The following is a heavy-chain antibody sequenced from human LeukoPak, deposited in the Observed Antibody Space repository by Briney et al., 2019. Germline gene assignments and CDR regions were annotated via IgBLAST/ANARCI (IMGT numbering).Heavy chain of an antibody. CDR1: GFTFSSYS. V-gene: IGHV3-21*01. Sequence: GGSLRLSCAASGFTFSSYSMNWVRQAPGKGLEWVSSITSSSRYIYYADSVKGRFTISRDNAKNTLYLQMNSLRAEDTAVYYCARPYYDSSGWDYMDVWGKGTTVTISS. CDR2: ITSSSRYI. J-gene: IGHJ6*03. CDR3: ARPYYDSSGWDYMDV. D-gene: IGHD3-22*01.